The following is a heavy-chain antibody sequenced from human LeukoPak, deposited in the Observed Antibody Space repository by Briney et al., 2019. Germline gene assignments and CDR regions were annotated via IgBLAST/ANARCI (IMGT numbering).Heavy chain of an antibody. CDR3: ARGGMSTYYDSGGFFSY. CDR1: GVSINTYF. CDR2: IYHSGNT. Sequence: PSETLSLTCTVSGVSINTYFWSWIRQTPGKGLEWIRFIYHSGNTNSNPSLKSRVTLSADPSKRQFSLELTSVTAADTAVYFCARGGMSTYYDSGGFFSYWGQGILVTVSS. D-gene: IGHD3-22*01. V-gene: IGHV4-59*01. J-gene: IGHJ4*02.